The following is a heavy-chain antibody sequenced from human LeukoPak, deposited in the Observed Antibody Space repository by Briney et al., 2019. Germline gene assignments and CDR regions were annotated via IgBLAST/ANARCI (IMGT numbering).Heavy chain of an antibody. D-gene: IGHD3-22*01. CDR3: ARSSGYYSSLFYMHV. V-gene: IGHV1-46*01. CDR1: GYTFTNNY. J-gene: IGHJ6*03. CDR2: INPSGDNT. Sequence: ASVKVSCKAPGYTFTNNYMHWVRQAPGQGLEWMGIINPSGDNTWYAQKFQGRVTMTRDMATSTVYMELSSLRSEDTAVYYCARSSGYYSSLFYMHVWGKGTTVTVSS.